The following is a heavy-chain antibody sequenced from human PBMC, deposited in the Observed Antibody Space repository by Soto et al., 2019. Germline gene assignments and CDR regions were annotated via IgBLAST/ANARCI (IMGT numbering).Heavy chain of an antibody. V-gene: IGHV4-4*07. CDR2: FYNSGNT. Sequence: SEPLSLTCTVSGDSISDYYWSWIRQPAGKGLEWIGRFYNSGNTKSNPSLKSRVTMSADTSKNQLSLSLRSVTAADTAIYYCARGEDAFFYYGLDVWGQGITVTVSS. J-gene: IGHJ6*02. CDR1: GDSISDYY. CDR3: ARGEDAFFYYGLDV.